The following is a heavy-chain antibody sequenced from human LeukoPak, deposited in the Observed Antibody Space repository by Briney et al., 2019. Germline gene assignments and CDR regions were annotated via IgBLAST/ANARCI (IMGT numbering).Heavy chain of an antibody. CDR2: INHSGST. Sequence: SETLSLTCAVYGGSFSGYYWSWIRQPPGKGLEWIGEINHSGSTNYNPSLKSRVTISVDTSKNQFSLKLSSVTAADTAVYYCARYRAVGAFDYWGQGTLVTVSS. CDR1: GGSFSGYY. J-gene: IGHJ4*02. V-gene: IGHV4-34*01. D-gene: IGHD6-19*01. CDR3: ARYRAVGAFDY.